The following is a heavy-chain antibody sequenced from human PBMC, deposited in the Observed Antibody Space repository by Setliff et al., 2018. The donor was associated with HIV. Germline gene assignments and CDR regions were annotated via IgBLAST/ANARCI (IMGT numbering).Heavy chain of an antibody. V-gene: IGHV3-23*01. CDR2: ISGSGGST. CDR1: GFTFSSYA. J-gene: IGHJ3*02. D-gene: IGHD2-2*03. Sequence: GGSLRLSCAASGFTFSSYASGWVRQAPGKGLEWVSAISGSGGSTYYADSVKGRFTISSDNSKNTLYLQMNSLRAEDTAVYYCAKDLDIVVVPAAPDAFDIWGQGTLVTVS. CDR3: AKDLDIVVVPAAPDAFDI.